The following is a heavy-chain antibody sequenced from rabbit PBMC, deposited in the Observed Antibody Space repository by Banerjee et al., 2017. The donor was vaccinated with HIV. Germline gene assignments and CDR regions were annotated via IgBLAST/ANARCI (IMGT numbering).Heavy chain of an antibody. CDR3: GRDRGVGYDLNL. CDR1: GIDFSSSQY. Sequence: QSLEESGGDLVKPGASLTLTCTASGIDFSSSQYMCWVRQAPGKGLEWIGCIWTGSSGSTYYASWAKGRFTISKTSSTTVTLQMTSLTDADTATYFCGRDRGVGYDLNLWGPGTLVTVS. CDR2: IWTGSSGST. D-gene: IGHD6-1*01. J-gene: IGHJ4*01. V-gene: IGHV1S40*01.